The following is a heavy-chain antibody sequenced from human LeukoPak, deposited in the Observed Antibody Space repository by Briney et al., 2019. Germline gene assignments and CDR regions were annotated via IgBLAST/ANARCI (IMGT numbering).Heavy chain of an antibody. Sequence: GRSLRLSCAASGFTFSSYAMHWVRQAPGKGLERVAVTSYDGGNKYYADSVKGRFTISRDNSKNTLYLQMNSLRAEDTAVYYCARDSSLSDYGDYGSLRCWGQGTLVTVSS. CDR1: GFTFSSYA. D-gene: IGHD4-17*01. CDR2: TSYDGGNK. V-gene: IGHV3-30-3*01. J-gene: IGHJ4*02. CDR3: ARDSSLSDYGDYGSLRC.